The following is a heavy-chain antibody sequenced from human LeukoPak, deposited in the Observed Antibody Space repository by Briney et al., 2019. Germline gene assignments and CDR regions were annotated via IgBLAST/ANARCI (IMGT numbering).Heavy chain of an antibody. Sequence: PSETLSLTCTVSGGSVSSGSYYWSWIRQPPGKGLEWIGYIYYSGSTNYNPSLKSRVTISVDKSKNQFSLKLSSVTAADTAVYYCARDREGATPFDYWGRGTLVTVSS. CDR2: IYYSGST. J-gene: IGHJ4*02. D-gene: IGHD1-26*01. CDR1: GGSVSSGSYY. CDR3: ARDREGATPFDY. V-gene: IGHV4-61*01.